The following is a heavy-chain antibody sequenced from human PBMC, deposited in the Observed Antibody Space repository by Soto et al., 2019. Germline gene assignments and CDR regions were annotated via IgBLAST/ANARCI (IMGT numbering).Heavy chain of an antibody. CDR1: GVSISSYF. V-gene: IGHV4-59*01. J-gene: IGHJ4*02. Sequence: NPSETLSLTCSDSGVSISSYFWSWIRQAPGRGLEWIGYTYHRGSTNYSPSLKSRVAISLDTSENQFSLKVNSVTAADTAVYYCARIGGYHGPLDYWGQGTPVTVSS. CDR3: ARIGGYHGPLDY. D-gene: IGHD6-25*01. CDR2: TYHRGST.